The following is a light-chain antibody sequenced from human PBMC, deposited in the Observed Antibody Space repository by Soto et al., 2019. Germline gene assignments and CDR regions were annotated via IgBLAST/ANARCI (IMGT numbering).Light chain of an antibody. CDR3: QSYDSSLSGSAV. CDR2: GNS. CDR1: NSNIGAGYD. V-gene: IGLV1-40*01. Sequence: QSVLTQPPSVSGAPGQRVTISCTGSNSNIGAGYDVHWYQQLPGTGPKLLIYGNSNRPSGVPDRFSGSKSGTSASLAITGLQAEDEADYYCQSYDSSLSGSAVFGGGTQLTVL. J-gene: IGLJ7*01.